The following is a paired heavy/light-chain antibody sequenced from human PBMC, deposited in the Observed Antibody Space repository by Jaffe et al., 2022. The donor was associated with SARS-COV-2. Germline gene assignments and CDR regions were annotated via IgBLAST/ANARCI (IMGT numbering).Light chain of an antibody. CDR1: SSDIGGYNY. Sequence: QSALTQPPSASGSPGQSVTISCTGTSSDIGGYNYVSWYQQHPGKAPKLMIYEVSQRPSGVPDRFSGSKSGNTASLTVSGLQAEDEADYYCSSYAGRNKYVFGTGTKVTAL. J-gene: IGLJ1*01. CDR2: EVS. V-gene: IGLV2-8*01. CDR3: SSYAGRNKYV.
Heavy chain of an antibody. Sequence: QVQLVESGGGVVQPGRSLRLSCAASGFSFSNYAMHWVRQAPGKGLQWVAVISFDGTSKYHADSVMGRFTISRDNSKNTLYLQINSLGAEDTAIYYCARDRGSGYSNGYLAYWGQGTLVTVST. D-gene: IGHD5-18*01. J-gene: IGHJ4*02. CDR1: GFSFSNYA. V-gene: IGHV3-30*04. CDR2: ISFDGTSK. CDR3: ARDRGSGYSNGYLAY.